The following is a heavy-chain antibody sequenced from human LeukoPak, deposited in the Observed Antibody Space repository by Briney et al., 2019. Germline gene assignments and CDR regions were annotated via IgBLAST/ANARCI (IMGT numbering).Heavy chain of an antibody. CDR3: ARDGTSVADFDY. J-gene: IGHJ4*02. CDR2: IYTSGGT. Sequence: SETLSLTCTVSGGSISSGSYYWSWIRQPAGKELEWIGRIYTSGGTNYNPSLKSRVTISLDTSKNQFSLRLSSVTAADTAVYYCARDGTSVADFDYWGQGTLVTVSS. V-gene: IGHV4-61*02. D-gene: IGHD1-1*01. CDR1: GGSISSGSYY.